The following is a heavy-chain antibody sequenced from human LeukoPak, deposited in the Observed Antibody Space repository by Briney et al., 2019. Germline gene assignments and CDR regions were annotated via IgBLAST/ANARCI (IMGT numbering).Heavy chain of an antibody. CDR2: IYYSGST. CDR3: ARTRVTGVLGARRYYYYMDV. Sequence: SETLSLTCTVSGGSISSSPYYWGWIRQPPGKGLEWIGSIYYSGSTYYNPSLKSRVTISVDTSKNQFSLKLSSVTAADTAVYYCARTRVTGVLGARRYYYYMDVWGKGTTVTVSS. CDR1: GGSISSSPYY. D-gene: IGHD4/OR15-4a*01. V-gene: IGHV4-39*07. J-gene: IGHJ6*03.